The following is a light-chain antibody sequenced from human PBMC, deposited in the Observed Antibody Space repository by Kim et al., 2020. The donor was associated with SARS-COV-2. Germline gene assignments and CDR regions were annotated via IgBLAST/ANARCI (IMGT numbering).Light chain of an antibody. CDR1: SLTNDY. Sequence: ALGQTVRITCKGDSLTNDYANWYQQKPGQAHVLVLYCKSDRPSVIPDRFSGSNSGNTASLTIAGAQAEDEAVYFCDSLDSIGILWVFGGGTKLTVL. CDR2: CKS. V-gene: IGLV3-19*01. CDR3: DSLDSIGILWV. J-gene: IGLJ3*02.